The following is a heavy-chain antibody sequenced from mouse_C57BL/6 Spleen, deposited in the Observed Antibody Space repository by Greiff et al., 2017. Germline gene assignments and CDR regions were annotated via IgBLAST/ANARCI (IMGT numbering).Heavy chain of an antibody. CDR1: GYTFTSYW. D-gene: IGHD1-1*01. CDR2: IDPSDSET. J-gene: IGHJ2*01. Sequence: QVQLKQPGAELVRPGSSVKLSCKASGYTFTSYWMHWVKQRPIQGLEWIGNIDPSDSETHYNQKFKDKATLTVDKSSSTAYMQLSSLTSEDSAVYYCARLEDYYGSSFDYWGQGTTLTVSS. V-gene: IGHV1-52*01. CDR3: ARLEDYYGSSFDY.